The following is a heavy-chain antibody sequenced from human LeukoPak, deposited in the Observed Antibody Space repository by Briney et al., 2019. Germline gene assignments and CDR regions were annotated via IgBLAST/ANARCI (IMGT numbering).Heavy chain of an antibody. CDR2: ISYDGSNK. D-gene: IGHD5-18*01. J-gene: IGHJ3*01. CDR1: GFTFSSYG. CDR3: AMDPEGIGPAFAF. Sequence: GGSLRLSCAASGFTFSSYGMHWVRQAPGKGLEWVAVISYDGSNKYYADSVKGRFTISRDNSKNTLYLQMNSLRADDTAVYYCAMDPEGIGPAFAFWGPGTMVTVSS. V-gene: IGHV3-30*03.